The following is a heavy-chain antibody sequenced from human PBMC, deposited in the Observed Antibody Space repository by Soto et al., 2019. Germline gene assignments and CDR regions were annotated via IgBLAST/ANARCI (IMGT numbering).Heavy chain of an antibody. CDR1: GFTFSSYG. CDR2: IWYDGSNK. Sequence: QVQLVESGGGVVQPGRSLRLSWAASGFTFSSYGRHWVRQAPGKGLECVAVIWYDGSNKYYADSVKGRFTICRDNSKNTLYLQMNSLRAEDTAVYYCASLVATAYEINDYWGQGTLVTVSS. D-gene: IGHD5-12*01. CDR3: ASLVATAYEINDY. J-gene: IGHJ4*02. V-gene: IGHV3-33*01.